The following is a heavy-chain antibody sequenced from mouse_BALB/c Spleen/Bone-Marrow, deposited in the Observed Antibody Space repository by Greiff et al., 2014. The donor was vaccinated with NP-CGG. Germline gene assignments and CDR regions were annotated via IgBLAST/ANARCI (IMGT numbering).Heavy chain of an antibody. J-gene: IGHJ3*01. CDR3: AIYYYSNSRFAY. Sequence: LVESGAELVKPGASVKLSCTASGFNIKDTYMHWVKQRPEQGLEWIGRIDPANGNTKYDPKFQGKATITADTSSNTAYLQLNILTSKDTAVYYCAIYYYSNSRFAYWGQGTLVTVSA. V-gene: IGHV14-3*02. D-gene: IGHD1-1*01. CDR2: IDPANGNT. CDR1: GFNIKDTY.